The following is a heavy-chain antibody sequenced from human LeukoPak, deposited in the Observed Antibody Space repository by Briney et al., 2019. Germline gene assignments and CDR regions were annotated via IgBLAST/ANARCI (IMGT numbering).Heavy chain of an antibody. CDR1: GGSISSSNYY. CDR2: IYYSRST. CDR3: ARNSSDPYSSSAKRYNWFDP. D-gene: IGHD6-13*01. J-gene: IGHJ5*02. Sequence: SETLSLTCSVSGGSISSSNYYWGWIRQPPGKGLEWIGSIYYSRSTHYNPSLKSRVTISVDTSKNQSSRKLSSVTAAETARYYCARNSSDPYSSSAKRYNWFDPWGQGTLVTVSS. V-gene: IGHV4-39*01.